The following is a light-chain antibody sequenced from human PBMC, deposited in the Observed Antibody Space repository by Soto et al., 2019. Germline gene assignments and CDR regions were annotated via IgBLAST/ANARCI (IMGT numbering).Light chain of an antibody. Sequence: QSVLTQPPSVSGVPGQRVTISCTGSSSNIGAHYDVHWYQQLPGTAPKLLIYGNSNRPSGVPDRFSGSKSGTSASLAITGLQSEDEADYYCAAWDDSLNGPVFGGGTKLTVL. V-gene: IGLV1-40*01. CDR3: AAWDDSLNGPV. CDR2: GNS. CDR1: SSNIGAHYD. J-gene: IGLJ3*02.